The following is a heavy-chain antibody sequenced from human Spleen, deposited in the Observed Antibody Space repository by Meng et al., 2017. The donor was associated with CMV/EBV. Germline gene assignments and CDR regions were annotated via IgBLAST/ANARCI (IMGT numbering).Heavy chain of an antibody. D-gene: IGHD2-21*01. V-gene: IGHV1-2*02. CDR3: AREGAYCGGDCYWFDP. Sequence: SGYSFTDYYGHWVRQAPGQGLEWMEWIKPKSGGTNYAQKFQGRVTMTRDTSISTAYMELSRLRSDDTAVYYCAREGAYCGGDCYWFDPWGQGTLVTVSS. CDR1: GYSFTDYY. J-gene: IGHJ5*02. CDR2: IKPKSGGT.